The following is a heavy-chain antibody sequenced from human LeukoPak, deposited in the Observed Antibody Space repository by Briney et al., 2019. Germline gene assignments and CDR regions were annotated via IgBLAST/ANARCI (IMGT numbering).Heavy chain of an antibody. J-gene: IGHJ4*02. CDR3: ARRRYCDSTSCYAGDFDY. D-gene: IGHD2-2*01. Sequence: GESLKISCKGSGYSFTNCWIGWVRQMPGKGLEWMGIIYPGDSDTRYNPSFQGQVTISADKSINTAYLQWGSLKASDTAMYYCARRRYCDSTSCYAGDFDYWGQGTLVTVSS. V-gene: IGHV5-51*01. CDR1: GYSFTNCW. CDR2: IYPGDSDT.